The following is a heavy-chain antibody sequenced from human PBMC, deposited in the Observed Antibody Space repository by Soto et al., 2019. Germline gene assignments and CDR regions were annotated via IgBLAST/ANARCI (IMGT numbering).Heavy chain of an antibody. V-gene: IGHV3-23*01. D-gene: IGHD1-1*01. J-gene: IGHJ4*02. CDR3: AKFGMATTKRSPPYYIDY. CDR1: GFTFSGYG. Sequence: GGSLRLSCAASGFTFSGYGMHWVRQAPGKGLEWVSSISGSGGGTYYADSVKGRFTFSRDNSKNTLYLQMNSLRAEDTAVYYCAKFGMATTKRSPPYYIDYWGQGALVTVSS. CDR2: ISGSGGGT.